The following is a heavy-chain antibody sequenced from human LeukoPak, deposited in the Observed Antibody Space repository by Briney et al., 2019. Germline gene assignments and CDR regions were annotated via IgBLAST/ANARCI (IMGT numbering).Heavy chain of an antibody. CDR1: GFAFSDYY. D-gene: IGHD6-19*01. J-gene: IGHJ4*02. Sequence: GGSLRLSCAVSGFAFSDYYMSWIGQAPGNGLERDSYISSSGSIIYYGDSVKGRFTISRDNAKNSLYLQMNSLRAEDTAVYYCARPRSVAGPIDYWGQGTLVTVSS. V-gene: IGHV3-11*01. CDR3: ARPRSVAGPIDY. CDR2: ISSSGSII.